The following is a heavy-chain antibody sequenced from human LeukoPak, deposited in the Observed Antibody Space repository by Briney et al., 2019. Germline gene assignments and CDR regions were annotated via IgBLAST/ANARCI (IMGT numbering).Heavy chain of an antibody. J-gene: IGHJ5*02. CDR3: ARQPAVRLLRTSPGGWFDP. D-gene: IGHD3-10*01. CDR1: GYSFTSYW. Sequence: AESLKISCKGSGYSFTSYWIGWVRQMPGKSLEWMGSIYPGDSDTRYSPSFQGQVTISADKSISTAYLQWSSLKASDTAMYYCARQPAVRLLRTSPGGWFDPWGQGTLVTVSS. V-gene: IGHV5-51*01. CDR2: IYPGDSDT.